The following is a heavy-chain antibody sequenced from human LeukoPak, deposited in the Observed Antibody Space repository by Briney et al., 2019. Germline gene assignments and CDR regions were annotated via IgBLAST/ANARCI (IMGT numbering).Heavy chain of an antibody. CDR3: AKADCSGGSCYSSAFDI. Sequence: GRSLRLSCAAAGFTFSSYAISWVRQPPGKWLEWVSAISGSGGSTYYADSVEGRFTISRDNSKNTLYLQMNSLRADDTAVYYCAKADCSGGSCYSSAFDIWGQGTMITVSS. CDR2: ISGSGGST. J-gene: IGHJ3*02. CDR1: GFTFSSYA. D-gene: IGHD2-15*01. V-gene: IGHV3-23*01.